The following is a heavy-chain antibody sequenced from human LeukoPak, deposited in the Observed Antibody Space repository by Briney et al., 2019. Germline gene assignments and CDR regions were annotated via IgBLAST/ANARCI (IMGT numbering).Heavy chain of an antibody. CDR2: IYYSGST. J-gene: IGHJ5*01. Sequence: SETLSLSCTVSGVSITGYSRTWIRQPPGKGLEWSGDIYYSGSTNYNPSLKSRVTISIHTSKNQFSLNLSSVTAADTAVYYCARDCGGGRGGWFDSWGQGTLVAVS. CDR3: ARDCGGGRGGWFDS. V-gene: IGHV4-59*01. D-gene: IGHD3-16*01. CDR1: GVSITGYS.